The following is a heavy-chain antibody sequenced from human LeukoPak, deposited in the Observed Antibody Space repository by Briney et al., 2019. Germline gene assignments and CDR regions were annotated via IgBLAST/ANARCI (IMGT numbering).Heavy chain of an antibody. J-gene: IGHJ3*02. CDR1: GFTFSSYS. V-gene: IGHV3-21*01. Sequence: GGSLRLSCAASGFTFSSYSMNWVRQAPGKGLEWVSSISSSSSYIYYADSVKGRFTISRDNAKNSLYLQMNSLRAEDTAVYYCARGGGSSSWYGDAFDIWGQGTMVTVSS. D-gene: IGHD6-13*01. CDR2: ISSSSSYI. CDR3: ARGGGSSSWYGDAFDI.